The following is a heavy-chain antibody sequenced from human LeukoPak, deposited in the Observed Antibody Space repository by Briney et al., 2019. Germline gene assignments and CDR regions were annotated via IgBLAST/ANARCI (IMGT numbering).Heavy chain of an antibody. CDR3: ARVWQYYYDYSAFDM. V-gene: IGHV3-7*01. CDR1: GFILKNHW. J-gene: IGHJ3*02. D-gene: IGHD3-16*01. Sequence: PGGSLRLSCEASGFILKNHWMTWVRQASGKGLEWVAHINPDGSEKFYVDSVKGRFTISGDNAKNSLFLQLNSLRAEDTAVYYCARVWQYYYDYSAFDMWGQGTMVTVS. CDR2: INPDGSEK.